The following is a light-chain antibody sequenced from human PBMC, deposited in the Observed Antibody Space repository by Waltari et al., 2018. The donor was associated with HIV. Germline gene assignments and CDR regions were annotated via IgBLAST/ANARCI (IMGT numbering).Light chain of an antibody. CDR2: DNN. Sequence: QSVLTQPPSVSAAPGQKVTISCSGSSSNIGRHFVSWSRQLPGTAPKLLIYDNNNRPSGIPDRFSGSKSGTSATLGITGPQTGDEADYYCGTWDTSLNAGVFAGGTNLTVL. CDR1: SSNIGRHF. J-gene: IGLJ3*02. CDR3: GTWDTSLNAGV. V-gene: IGLV1-51*01.